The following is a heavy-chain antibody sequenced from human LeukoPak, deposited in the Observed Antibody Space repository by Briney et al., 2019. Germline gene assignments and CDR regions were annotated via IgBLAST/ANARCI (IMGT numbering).Heavy chain of an antibody. J-gene: IGHJ6*03. V-gene: IGHV1-69*05. CDR3: VSHYGDPPPPYYYYYMDV. CDR2: IIPIFGTA. Sequence: GASVKVSCKASGGTFSSYAISWVRQAPGQGLEWMGGIIPIFGTANYAQKLQGRVTITTDESTSTAYMELSSLRSEDTAVYYCVSHYGDPPPPYYYYYMDVWGKGTTVTVSS. CDR1: GGTFSSYA. D-gene: IGHD4-17*01.